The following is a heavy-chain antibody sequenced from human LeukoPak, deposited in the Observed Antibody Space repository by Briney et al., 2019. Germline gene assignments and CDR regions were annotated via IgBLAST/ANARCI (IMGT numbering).Heavy chain of an antibody. CDR1: GFTLRNYA. J-gene: IGHJ6*02. CDR2: INSKGNTI. V-gene: IGHV3-11*01. D-gene: IGHD5-24*01. Sequence: GGSLRLSCAASGFTLRNYAMSWVRQAPGKGLEWVSYINSKGNTIYYPDSVKGRFTISRDNAKNSLYLQMNRLRAEDTAVYYCARGYGGDGYNLYFYGMDVWGQGTTVTVSS. CDR3: ARGYGGDGYNLYFYGMDV.